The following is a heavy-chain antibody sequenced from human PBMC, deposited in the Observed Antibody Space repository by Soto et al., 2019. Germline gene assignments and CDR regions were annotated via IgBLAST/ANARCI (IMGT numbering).Heavy chain of an antibody. D-gene: IGHD6-13*01. CDR1: GGSFSGYI. CDR3: ARYNAASGTYYFDY. V-gene: IGHV4-34*01. J-gene: IGHJ4*02. Sequence: PSETLSLTCDVYGGSFSGYIWTWIRQTPGKGLQWIGQINHSGSANYNPSLKSRVTMSLDISKSQFSLRLTSVTAADTAVYFCARYNAASGTYYFDYWGRGALVTVSS. CDR2: INHSGSA.